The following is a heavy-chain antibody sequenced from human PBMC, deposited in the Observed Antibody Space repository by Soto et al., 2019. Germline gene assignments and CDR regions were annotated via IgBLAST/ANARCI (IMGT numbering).Heavy chain of an antibody. J-gene: IGHJ6*02. CDR2: LSSSCSTI. CDR3: ARDQIRSIAARFSSRYYYYYGMDV. V-gene: IGHV3-48*03. CDR1: GFTFSSYE. D-gene: IGHD6-6*01. Sequence: PGGSLRLSCAASGFTFSSYEMNWVRQAPGKGLEWVSYLSSSCSTIYYADSVKGRFTISRDNAKNSLYLQMNSLRDEDTAVYYCARDQIRSIAARFSSRYYYYYGMDVWGQGTTVTVSS.